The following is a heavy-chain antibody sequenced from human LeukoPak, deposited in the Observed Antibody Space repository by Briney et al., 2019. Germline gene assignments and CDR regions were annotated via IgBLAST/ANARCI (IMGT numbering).Heavy chain of an antibody. D-gene: IGHD2-21*02. CDR1: GGTISSYY. V-gene: IGHV4-59*01. CDR2: IYYSGST. Sequence: SETLSLTCTASGGTISSYYWSWIRQPPGKGLEWIGYIYYSGSTNYNPSLKSRVTISVDTSKNQFSLKLSSVTAVDTAVYYCARVPYCGGDCYPHWYFDLWGRGTLVTVSS. J-gene: IGHJ2*01. CDR3: ARVPYCGGDCYPHWYFDL.